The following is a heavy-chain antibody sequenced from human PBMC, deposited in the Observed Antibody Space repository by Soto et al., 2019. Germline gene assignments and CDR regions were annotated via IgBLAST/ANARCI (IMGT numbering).Heavy chain of an antibody. Sequence: GSLRLSCTGSGFPFSAYNINWVRQAPGKGLEWVSSITVGSSHIYQPNSMKGRFTISRDDAKNSVYLQIDSLRDEDTALYYCSRSPEVGVRGAYWGQRTLVIV. CDR2: ITVGSSHI. J-gene: IGHJ1*01. CDR3: SRSPEVGVRGAY. V-gene: IGHV3-21*01. CDR1: GFPFSAYN. D-gene: IGHD3-16*01.